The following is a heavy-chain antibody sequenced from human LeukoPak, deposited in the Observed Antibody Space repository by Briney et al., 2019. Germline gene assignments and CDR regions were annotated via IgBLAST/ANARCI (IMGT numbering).Heavy chain of an antibody. CDR2: MHYRGTT. CDR1: GVSISSSNNF. J-gene: IGHJ4*02. Sequence: SETLSLTXTVSGVSISSSNNFWGWIRQPPGKGLEWIGSMHYRGTTYYIPSLKSRVTISVDTSKNQFSLKLSSVTAADTAVYYCARHEEEDGYNAKTFDFWGQGTLVTVSS. D-gene: IGHD5-24*01. CDR3: ARHEEEDGYNAKTFDF. V-gene: IGHV4-39*01.